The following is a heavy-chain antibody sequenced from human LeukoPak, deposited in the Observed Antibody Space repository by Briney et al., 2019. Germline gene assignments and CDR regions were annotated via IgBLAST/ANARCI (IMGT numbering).Heavy chain of an antibody. J-gene: IGHJ4*02. Sequence: GGSLRLSCAASGFTFSTYGMSWVRQAPGKGLEWVSAISGSDGSTNYADSVKGRFTISRDNSKNTLYLQMNSLRAEDTAVYYCVEGGAARFGYWGQGTLVAVSS. CDR1: GFTFSTYG. CDR3: VEGGAARFGY. V-gene: IGHV3-23*01. D-gene: IGHD5-18*01. CDR2: ISGSDGST.